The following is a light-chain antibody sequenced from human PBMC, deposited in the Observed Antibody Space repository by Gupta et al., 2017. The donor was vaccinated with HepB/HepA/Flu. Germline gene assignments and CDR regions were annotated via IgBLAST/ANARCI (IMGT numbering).Light chain of an antibody. Sequence: SSELPQAPAVSVALGQTVRITCQGDSLRSYYASWYQQKPGQAPVLVIYGKNNRPSGIPDRFSGSRSGNTASLTITGAQAEDEADYYCNSRDSSGNPWVFGGGTKLTVL. CDR1: SLRSYY. V-gene: IGLV3-19*01. CDR3: NSRDSSGNPWV. CDR2: GKN. J-gene: IGLJ3*02.